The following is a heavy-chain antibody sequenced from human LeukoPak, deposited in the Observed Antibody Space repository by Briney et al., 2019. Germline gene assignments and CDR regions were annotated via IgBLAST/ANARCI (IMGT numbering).Heavy chain of an antibody. J-gene: IGHJ4*02. CDR2: ISPGDSDT. D-gene: IGHD4-11*01. V-gene: IGHV5-51*01. Sequence: GSSLKISCKGSGSSFTSYWIGWVRQMPGKGLEWMGIISPGDSDTRYSPSFQGQVTISADKSISTAYLQWSSLKASDTAMYYCARHRAAVTTSPFDYWGQRTLVTVSS. CDR3: ARHRAAVTTSPFDY. CDR1: GSSFTSYW.